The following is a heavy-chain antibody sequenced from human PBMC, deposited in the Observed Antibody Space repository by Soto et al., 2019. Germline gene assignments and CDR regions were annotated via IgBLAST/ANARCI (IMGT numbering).Heavy chain of an antibody. CDR1: GGSISSSSYY. D-gene: IGHD2-2*01. CDR2: IYYSGST. CDR3: ARQEYRKRLDY. V-gene: IGHV4-39*01. J-gene: IGHJ4*02. Sequence: SETLSLTCTVSGGSISSSSYYWGWIRQPPGKGLGWSGSIYYSGSTYYNPSLKSRVTISVDTSKNQLSLKLSSVTTADTAGDYCARQEYRKRLDYWGQGTLVTVSS.